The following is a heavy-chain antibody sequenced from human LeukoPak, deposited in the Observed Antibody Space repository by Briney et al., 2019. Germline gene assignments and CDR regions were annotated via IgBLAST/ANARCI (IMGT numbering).Heavy chain of an antibody. CDR1: GFTFSSYA. CDR3: AKDILRYFDVRNWYFDL. CDR2: ISGSGGGT. Sequence: GGSLRLSCAASGFTFSSYAMSWVRQAPGKGLEWVSAISGSGGGTYYADSVKGRFTISRDNSKNTLYLQMDSLRAEDTAVYYCAKDILRYFDVRNWYFDLWGRGTLVTVSS. J-gene: IGHJ2*01. D-gene: IGHD3-9*01. V-gene: IGHV3-23*01.